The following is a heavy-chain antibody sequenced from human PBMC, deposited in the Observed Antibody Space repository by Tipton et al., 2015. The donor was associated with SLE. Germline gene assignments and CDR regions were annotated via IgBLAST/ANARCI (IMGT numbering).Heavy chain of an antibody. V-gene: IGHV4-59*11. CDR1: GGSISSHY. J-gene: IGHJ2*01. Sequence: TLSLTCTVSGGSISSHYWSWIRQPPGKGLEGVGYIYYSGSTNYNPSLKSRVTISVDTSKNQFSLKLSSVTAADTAVYYCARSPYCSGGSCFYWYFDLWGRGTLVTVSS. D-gene: IGHD2-15*01. CDR3: ARSPYCSGGSCFYWYFDL. CDR2: IYYSGST.